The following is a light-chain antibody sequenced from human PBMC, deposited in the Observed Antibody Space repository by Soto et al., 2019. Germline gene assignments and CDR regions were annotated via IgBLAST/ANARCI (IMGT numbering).Light chain of an antibody. J-gene: IGLJ3*02. CDR2: RNN. Sequence: QLVLTQPPSASGTPGQRDTISCSGSSSNIGSNYVYWYQQLPGTAPKLLIYRNNQRPSGVPDRFSGSKSGTSASLAISGLRSEDEADYYCAAWDDSLSGWVFGGGTKLTVL. CDR1: SSNIGSNY. CDR3: AAWDDSLSGWV. V-gene: IGLV1-47*01.